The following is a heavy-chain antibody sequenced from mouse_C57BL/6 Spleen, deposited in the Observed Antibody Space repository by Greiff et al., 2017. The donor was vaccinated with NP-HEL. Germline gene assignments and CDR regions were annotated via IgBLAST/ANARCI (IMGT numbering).Heavy chain of an antibody. Sequence: VQLQQSGPVLVKPGASVKMSCKASGYTFTDYYMNWVKQSHGKSLEWIGVINPYNGGTSYNQKFKGKATLTVDKSSSTAYMELNSLTSEDSAVYYCARGGLTGTDPYWYFDVWGTGTTVTVSS. D-gene: IGHD4-1*01. V-gene: IGHV1-19*01. CDR3: ARGGLTGTDPYWYFDV. CDR1: GYTFTDYY. J-gene: IGHJ1*03. CDR2: INPYNGGT.